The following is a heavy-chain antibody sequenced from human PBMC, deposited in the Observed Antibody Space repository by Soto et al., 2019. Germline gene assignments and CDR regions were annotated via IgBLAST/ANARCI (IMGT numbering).Heavy chain of an antibody. J-gene: IGHJ6*02. V-gene: IGHV1-18*01. CDR2: ISAYNGNT. CDR3: ARDWNCSSTSCYDYYYYGMDV. CDR1: GYTFTSYG. Sequence: ASVKVSCKASGYTFTSYGISWVRQAPGQGLEWMGWISAYNGNTNYAQKLQGRVTMTTDTSTSTAYMELRSLRSDDTAVYYCARDWNCSSTSCYDYYYYGMDVWGQGTTVTVSS. D-gene: IGHD2-2*01.